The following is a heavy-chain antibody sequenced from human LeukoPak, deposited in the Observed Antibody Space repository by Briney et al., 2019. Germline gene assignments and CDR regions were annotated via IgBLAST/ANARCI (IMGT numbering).Heavy chain of an antibody. V-gene: IGHV1-2*02. CDR3: ARESPDLDYSCDY. CDR1: GYTFTGYY. D-gene: IGHD4-11*01. CDR2: INPNSGGT. Sequence: GASVKVSCKASGYTFTGYYMHWVRQAPGQRLEWMGWINPNSGGTNYAQKFQGRVTMTRDTSISTAYMELSRLRSDDTAVYYCARESPDLDYSCDYWGQGTLVTVSS. J-gene: IGHJ4*02.